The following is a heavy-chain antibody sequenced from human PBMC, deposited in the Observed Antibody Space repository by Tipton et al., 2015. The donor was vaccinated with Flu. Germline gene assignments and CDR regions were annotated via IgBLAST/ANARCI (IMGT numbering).Heavy chain of an antibody. Sequence: TLSLTCSVSGGSISSPYCSCWVRQPRGKGQECIETICPGSPNYNPSLKSRVTMSLDTSKNQFSLRLTSVTAADTAVYFCARRDFSNYVSEPKNWFDIWGQGTLVTVSS. V-gene: IGHV4-38-2*01. D-gene: IGHD4-11*01. CDR2: ICPGSP. CDR1: GGSISSPYC. CDR3: ARRDFSNYVSEPKNWFDI. J-gene: IGHJ5*02.